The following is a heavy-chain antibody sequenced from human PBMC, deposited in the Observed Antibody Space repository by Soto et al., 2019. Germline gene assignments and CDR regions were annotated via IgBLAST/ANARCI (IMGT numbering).Heavy chain of an antibody. CDR2: ISYDGNTK. CDR3: AKRLRLAATTEPEAFDI. Sequence: PGGSLRLSCAASGFTFRNYGMHWVRQAPGKGLEWVAVISYDGNTKYYGGSVKGRFTISRDNPKNTLYLQMNSLRAEDTAVYYCAKRLRLAATTEPEAFDIGGKGQWSPSPQ. D-gene: IGHD1-26*01. V-gene: IGHV3-30*18. J-gene: IGHJ3*02. CDR1: GFTFRNYG.